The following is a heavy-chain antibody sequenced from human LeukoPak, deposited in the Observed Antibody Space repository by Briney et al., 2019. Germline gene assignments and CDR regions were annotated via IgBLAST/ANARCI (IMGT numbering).Heavy chain of an antibody. CDR2: IRSKSNNYVT. D-gene: IGHD3-10*01. CDR1: GFTFSDSA. V-gene: IGHV3-73*01. CDR3: TRPWGSKLGEYYYYGMDV. Sequence: GGSLRLSCAASGFTFSDSAMHWVRQAPGKGLEWVGRIRSKSNNYVTAYAASVKDRFTISRDDSTNRAYLHMNSMKTDDTAVYFCTRPWGSKLGEYYYYGMDVWGQGTTVTVSS. J-gene: IGHJ6*02.